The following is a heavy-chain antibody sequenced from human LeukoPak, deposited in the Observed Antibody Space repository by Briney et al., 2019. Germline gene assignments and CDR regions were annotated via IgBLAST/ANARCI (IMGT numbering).Heavy chain of an antibody. CDR3: ARGRIGRIVVVPAAMRPPYYYGMDV. D-gene: IGHD2-2*01. CDR1: GGTLSSYA. Sequence: ASVKVSCKASGGTLSSYAISWVRQAPGQGLEWMGGIIPIFGTANYAQKFQGRVTITADESTSTAYMELSSLRSEDTAVYYCARGRIGRIVVVPAAMRPPYYYGMDVWGKGTTVTVSS. J-gene: IGHJ6*04. CDR2: IIPIFGTA. V-gene: IGHV1-69*01.